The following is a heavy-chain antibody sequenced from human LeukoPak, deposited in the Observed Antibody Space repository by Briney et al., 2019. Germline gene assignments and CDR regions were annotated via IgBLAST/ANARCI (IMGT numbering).Heavy chain of an antibody. CDR1: GYTFTGYY. CDR2: INPNSGGT. V-gene: IGHV1-2*02. J-gene: IGHJ4*02. CDR3: ARVEETATSY. Sequence: ASVKVSRKASGYTFTGYYMHWVRQAPGQGLEWMGWINPNSGGTNYAQKFQGRVTMTRDTSISTAYMELSRLRSDDTAVYYCARVEETATSYWGQGTLVTVSS.